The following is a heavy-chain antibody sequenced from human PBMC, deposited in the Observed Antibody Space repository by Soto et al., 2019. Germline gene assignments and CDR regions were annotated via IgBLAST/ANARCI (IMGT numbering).Heavy chain of an antibody. Sequence: ASVKVSCKASGYIFTNHYIHWVRQAPGQGLEWMGIINPSGGSTNYLQKFQGRITMTRDTSTSTVYMELSSLRSEDTAVYFCARADYYDSSGFYYACWGQGSLVPVSS. D-gene: IGHD3-22*01. CDR2: INPSGGST. V-gene: IGHV1-46*01. CDR3: ARADYYDSSGFYYAC. J-gene: IGHJ4*02. CDR1: GYIFTNHY.